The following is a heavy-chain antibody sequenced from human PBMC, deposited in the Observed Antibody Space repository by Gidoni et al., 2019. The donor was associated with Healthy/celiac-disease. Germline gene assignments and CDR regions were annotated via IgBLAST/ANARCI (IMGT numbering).Heavy chain of an antibody. D-gene: IGHD3-3*01. Sequence: QITLKESGPTLVKPTQTLTLTCTFSVFSLSTSGVGVGWIRQPPGKALEWLALIYWNDDKRYSPSLKSRLTITKDTSKNQVVLKMTNMDPVDTATYYCAHSDYDFWSGYFPYYFDYWGQGTLVTVSS. V-gene: IGHV2-5*01. CDR2: IYWNDDK. CDR3: AHSDYDFWSGYFPYYFDY. CDR1: VFSLSTSGVG. J-gene: IGHJ4*02.